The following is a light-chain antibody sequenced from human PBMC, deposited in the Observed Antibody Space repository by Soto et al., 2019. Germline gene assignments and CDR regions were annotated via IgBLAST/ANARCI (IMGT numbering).Light chain of an antibody. CDR1: QDIKTY. J-gene: IGKJ3*01. Sequence: IQLTQSPSSLSASVGDRVSITCRASQDIKTYLAWYQQKQGKAPKLLISGTFTLQSGVPSRFNGSGSGTDFTLTISRLQPEDFSTYYFQHLNNYPPFTFGPGTKVDLE. CDR3: QHLNNYPPFT. CDR2: GTF. V-gene: IGKV1-9*01.